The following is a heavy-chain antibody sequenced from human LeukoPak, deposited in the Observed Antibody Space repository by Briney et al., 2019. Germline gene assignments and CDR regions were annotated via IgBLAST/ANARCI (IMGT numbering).Heavy chain of an antibody. CDR1: GFTFSSYE. J-gene: IGHJ4*02. CDR2: ISSSGSTI. V-gene: IGHV3-48*03. Sequence: TGGSLRLSCAASGFTFSSYEMNWVRQAPGKGLEWVSYISSSGSTIYYADSVKGRFTISRDNAKNSLYLQMNSLRAEDTAVYYCARAYYDSSGDYWDQGTLVTVSS. D-gene: IGHD3-22*01. CDR3: ARAYYDSSGDY.